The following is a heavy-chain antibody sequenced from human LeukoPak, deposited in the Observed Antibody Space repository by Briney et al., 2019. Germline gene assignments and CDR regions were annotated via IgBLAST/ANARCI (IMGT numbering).Heavy chain of an antibody. J-gene: IGHJ6*03. V-gene: IGHV4-31*03. CDR3: ARSIAARRNYYYYYMDV. Sequence: PSETLSLTCTVSGGSISSGGYYWSWIRQHPGKGLEWFGYIYYSGSTYYHPSLKSRVTISVDTSKNQFSLKLSSVTAADTAVYYCARSIAARRNYYYYYMDVWGKGTTVTVSS. CDR1: GGSISSGGYY. CDR2: IYYSGST. D-gene: IGHD6-6*01.